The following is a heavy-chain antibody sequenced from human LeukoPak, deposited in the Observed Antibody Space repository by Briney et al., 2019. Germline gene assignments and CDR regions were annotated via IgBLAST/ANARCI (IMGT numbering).Heavy chain of an antibody. CDR1: GGTFSSYA. CDR2: IIPIFGTA. J-gene: IGHJ6*03. Sequence: SVKVSCKASGGTFSSYAISWVRQAPGQGLEWMGGIIPIFGTANYAQKIQGRVTITTDESTSTAYMELSSLRSEDTAVYYCARDNIVVVPAAPYYYYYYMDVWGKGTTVTVSS. CDR3: ARDNIVVVPAAPYYYYYYMDV. V-gene: IGHV1-69*05. D-gene: IGHD2-2*01.